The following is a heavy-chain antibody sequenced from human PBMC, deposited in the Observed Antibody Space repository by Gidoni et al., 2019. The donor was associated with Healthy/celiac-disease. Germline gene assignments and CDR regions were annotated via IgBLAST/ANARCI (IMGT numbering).Heavy chain of an antibody. D-gene: IGHD2-2*01. Sequence: EVELLESGGGLVQPGGSLRLSCAAYGLAFSSYAMSWVRQAPGRGLWWVSAISGSGGSTYYADSVKGRFTISRDNSKNTLYLQMNSLRAEDTAVYYCAKDQFPAAIDYFDYWGQGTLVTVSS. V-gene: IGHV3-23*01. CDR1: GLAFSSYA. CDR2: ISGSGGST. J-gene: IGHJ4*02. CDR3: AKDQFPAAIDYFDY.